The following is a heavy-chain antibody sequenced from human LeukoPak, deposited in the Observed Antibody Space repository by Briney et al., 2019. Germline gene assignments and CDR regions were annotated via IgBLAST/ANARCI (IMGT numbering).Heavy chain of an antibody. CDR2: ISSSSYI. CDR3: ARGGSDDDAFDI. V-gene: IGHV3-21*01. D-gene: IGHD1-26*01. Sequence: GGSLRLSCAASGFTFSSYSMNWVRQAPGKGLGWVSSISSSSYIYYADSVKGRFTISRDNAKNSLYLQMNSLRAEDTAVYYCARGGSDDDAFDIWGQGTMVTVSS. J-gene: IGHJ3*02. CDR1: GFTFSSYS.